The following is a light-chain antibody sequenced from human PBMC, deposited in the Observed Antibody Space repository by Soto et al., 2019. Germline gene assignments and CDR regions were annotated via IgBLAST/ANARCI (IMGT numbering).Light chain of an antibody. CDR3: QQYNNWPMLT. CDR2: GAS. Sequence: EIVMTQSPGTLSVSPGERATLSCRASQSVSSYLAWYQQKPGQAPRLLIYGASTRATGIPARFSGSGSGTDFPLTISSLQSEDFAVYYCQQYNNWPMLTFGGGTKVEIK. V-gene: IGKV3-15*01. J-gene: IGKJ4*01. CDR1: QSVSSY.